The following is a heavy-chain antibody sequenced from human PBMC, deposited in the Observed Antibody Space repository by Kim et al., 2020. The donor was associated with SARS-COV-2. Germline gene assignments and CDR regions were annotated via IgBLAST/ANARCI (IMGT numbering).Heavy chain of an antibody. CDR3: ARVLAVADYFYYGMDV. CDR1: GFTFSSYS. D-gene: IGHD6-19*01. V-gene: IGHV3-21*01. J-gene: IGHJ6*02. CDR2: ISSSSSYK. Sequence: GGSLRLSCAASGFTFSSYSMNWVRQAPGKGLEWVSWISSSSSYKYYADSVKGRFTISRDNAKKSLELQMNSVRVEDTAVYYCARVLAVADYFYYGMDVWGQGTTVTVSS.